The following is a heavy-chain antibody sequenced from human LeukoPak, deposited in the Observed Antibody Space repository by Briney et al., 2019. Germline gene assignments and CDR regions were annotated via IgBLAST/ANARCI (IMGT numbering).Heavy chain of an antibody. D-gene: IGHD1-1*01. Sequence: SETLSLTCTVSGGSISGYYWNWIRQPAGKGLEWIGRVYTSGTTNYSPSLKSRITMSVDTSKNQFSLRLISVTAADTAVYYCARSTGRSSDLLDYWGQGALVTVSS. CDR3: ARSTGRSSDLLDY. CDR1: GGSISGYY. V-gene: IGHV4-4*07. J-gene: IGHJ4*02. CDR2: VYTSGTT.